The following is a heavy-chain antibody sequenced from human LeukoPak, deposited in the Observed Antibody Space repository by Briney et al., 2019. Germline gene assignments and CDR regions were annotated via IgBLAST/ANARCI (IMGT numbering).Heavy chain of an antibody. V-gene: IGHV1-2*02. D-gene: IGHD3-22*01. CDR2: INPNSGGT. Sequence: ASVKVSCKASGYTFTGYYMHWVRQAPGQGLEWMGWINPNSGGTNYAQKFQGRVTMTRDTSISTTYMELSRLRSDDTAVYYCARWYYNDSSGYSAFDYWGQGTLVTVSS. CDR3: ARWYYNDSSGYSAFDY. J-gene: IGHJ4*02. CDR1: GYTFTGYY.